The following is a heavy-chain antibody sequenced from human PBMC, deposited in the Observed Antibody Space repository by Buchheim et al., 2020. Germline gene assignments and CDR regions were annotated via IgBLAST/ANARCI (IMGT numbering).Heavy chain of an antibody. J-gene: IGHJ4*02. Sequence: QVQLQESGPGLVRPSQALSLTCTVSGDSIDSGGYYWTWIRQHPGKGLELIGYIYYTGSTYSNPSLKSRPSISVDTSKNQFSLKLTSVTAADTAVYYCARTGHYDLWIVSPFCDFWSPGTL. D-gene: IGHD3-3*01. CDR2: IYYTGST. CDR1: GDSIDSGGYY. V-gene: IGHV4-31*03. CDR3: ARTGHYDLWIVSPFCDF.